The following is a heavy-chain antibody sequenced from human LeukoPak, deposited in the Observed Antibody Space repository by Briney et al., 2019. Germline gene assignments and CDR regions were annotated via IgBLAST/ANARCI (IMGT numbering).Heavy chain of an antibody. V-gene: IGHV3-23*01. CDR1: GFTFSSYA. J-gene: IGHJ5*02. Sequence: GGSLRLSWAAAGFTFSSYAMGWVRQAPGKGLEWVSSISDSGGNTYYADSVQGRFTLSRDNSKNTLYLQMNSLRADDTAVYYCGKDLGGSSWYNWFDPWGQGTLVTVAS. CDR2: ISDSGGNT. CDR3: GKDLGGSSWYNWFDP. D-gene: IGHD6-13*01.